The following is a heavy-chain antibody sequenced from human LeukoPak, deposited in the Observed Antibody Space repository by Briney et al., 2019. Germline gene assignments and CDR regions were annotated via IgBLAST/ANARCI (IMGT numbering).Heavy chain of an antibody. CDR2: INHSGST. CDR3: ARHGRVRTYMDV. Sequence: SETLSLTCAVYGGSFSGYYWSWIRQPPGKGLEWIGEINHSGSTNYNPSLKSRVTTSVDTSKNQFSLKLSSVTAADTAVYYCARHGRVRTYMDVWGKGTTVTISS. J-gene: IGHJ6*03. CDR1: GGSFSGYY. V-gene: IGHV4-34*01. D-gene: IGHD3-3*01.